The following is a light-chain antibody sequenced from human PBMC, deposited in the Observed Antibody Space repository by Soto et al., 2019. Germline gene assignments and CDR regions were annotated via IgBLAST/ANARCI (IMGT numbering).Light chain of an antibody. CDR3: QTWGTAMVV. CDR2: LNPDGTH. V-gene: IGLV4-69*01. J-gene: IGLJ2*01. CDR1: TRHRSYA. Sequence: QLVLTQSPSASASLGASGKLTCTLSTRHRSYAIAWHQHQPEKGPRFLMTLNPDGTHRKGDGIPDRFSGSSSGAERYLTISSLQSEDEADYYCQTWGTAMVVFGGGTKLTVL.